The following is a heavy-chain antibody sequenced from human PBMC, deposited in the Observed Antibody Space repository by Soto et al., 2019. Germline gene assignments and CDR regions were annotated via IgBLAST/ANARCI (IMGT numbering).Heavy chain of an antibody. Sequence: GGSLRLSCAASGFTFKSYWMSWLRQAPGKGLEWVSVIYSGGSTFYADSVKGRFTISRDNSKNMAYLQMNRMRAEDTAVYYCAREWPHLDCWGQGTLVTVSS. J-gene: IGHJ4*02. V-gene: IGHV3-53*01. CDR2: IYSGGST. CDR3: AREWPHLDC. CDR1: GFTFKSYW.